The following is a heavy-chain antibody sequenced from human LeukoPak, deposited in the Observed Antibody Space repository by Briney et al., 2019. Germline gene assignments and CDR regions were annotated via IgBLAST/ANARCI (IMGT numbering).Heavy chain of an antibody. V-gene: IGHV3-23*01. CDR2: ITGGGSGI. CDR3: AKWGDYDVLTGYYVSDY. Sequence: GTSLRLSCATSGINFGASIMHWIRQAPGKGLEWVSAITGGGSGIYYADSMKSRFTISRDNSKNTLYLQINSLRAEDTAVYYCAKWGDYDVLTGYYVSDYWGQGTLVTVSS. CDR1: GINFGASI. D-gene: IGHD3-9*01. J-gene: IGHJ4*02.